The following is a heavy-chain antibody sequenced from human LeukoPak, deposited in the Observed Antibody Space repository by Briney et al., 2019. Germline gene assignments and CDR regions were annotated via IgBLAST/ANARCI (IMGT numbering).Heavy chain of an antibody. J-gene: IGHJ6*02. CDR2: ISYDGSNK. CDR1: GFTCSSYA. V-gene: IGHV3-30-3*01. Sequence: GGSLRLSCAASGFTCSSYAMHRVRQAPGKGLEGVAGISYDGSNKYYADSVKGRFTISRDNSKNTLYLQMNSLRAEDTAVYYCARDRTIFGVVIAGLYYYYGMDVWGQGTTVTVSS. CDR3: ARDRTIFGVVIAGLYYYYGMDV. D-gene: IGHD3-3*01.